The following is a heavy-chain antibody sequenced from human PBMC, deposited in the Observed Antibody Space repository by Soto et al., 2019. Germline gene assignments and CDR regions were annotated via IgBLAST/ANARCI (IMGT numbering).Heavy chain of an antibody. CDR2: IYPGDSDT. J-gene: IGHJ4*02. V-gene: IGHV5-51*01. Sequence: GESLKISCKGSGYSFTSYWIGWVRQMPGKGLEWMGIIYPGDSDTRYSPSFQGQVTISADKSISTAYLQWSSLKASDTAMYYCARNLYDSSRYYYPGYWGQGTLVTVSS. CDR3: ARNLYDSSRYYYPGY. CDR1: GYSFTSYW. D-gene: IGHD3-22*01.